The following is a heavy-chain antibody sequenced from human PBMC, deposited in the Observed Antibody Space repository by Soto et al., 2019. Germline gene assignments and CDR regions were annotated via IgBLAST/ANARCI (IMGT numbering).Heavy chain of an antibody. D-gene: IGHD2-2*01. CDR1: GGSMSSSNW. V-gene: IGHV4-4*02. CDR2: THHSGRT. Sequence: SETLSLTCTVSGGSMSSSNWWNWVRQPPGKGLEWIGETHHSGRTNYNPSLKSRVTISVDKSKNHFSLKLSSVTAADTAVYYCARGGRTVVVVPAAHHDYGMDVWGQGTTVTVSS. CDR3: ARGGRTVVVVPAAHHDYGMDV. J-gene: IGHJ6*02.